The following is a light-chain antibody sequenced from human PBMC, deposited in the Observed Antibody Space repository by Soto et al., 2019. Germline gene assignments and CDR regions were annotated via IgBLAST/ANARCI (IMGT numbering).Light chain of an antibody. CDR1: QSVSSN. J-gene: IGKJ4*01. Sequence: EIVMTQSPATLSVSPGERATLSCRASQSVSSNLAWYQQKPGQAPRLLVYGASTRATGIPARFSGSESGTQFTLTISSLQSEDFAVYYCQQHNNWPLTFGGGTKVEIK. CDR3: QQHNNWPLT. V-gene: IGKV3-15*01. CDR2: GAS.